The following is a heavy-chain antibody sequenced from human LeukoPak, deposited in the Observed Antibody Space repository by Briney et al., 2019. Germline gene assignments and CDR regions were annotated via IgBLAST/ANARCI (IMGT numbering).Heavy chain of an antibody. J-gene: IGHJ5*02. D-gene: IGHD3-9*01. CDR3: ARGKAYYDILTGYRRGLNWFDP. CDR2: MNPNSGNT. Sequence: ASVKVSCKASGYTFTSYDINWVRQATGQGLEWMGWMNPNSGNTGYAQKFQGRVTMTRNTSISTAYMELSSLRSEDTAVYYCARGKAYYDILTGYRRGLNWFDPWGQGTLVTVSS. V-gene: IGHV1-8*01. CDR1: GYTFTSYD.